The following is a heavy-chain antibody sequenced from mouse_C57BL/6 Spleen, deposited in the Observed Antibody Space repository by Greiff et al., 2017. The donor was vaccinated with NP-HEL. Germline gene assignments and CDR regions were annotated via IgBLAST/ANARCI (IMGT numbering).Heavy chain of an antibody. CDR3: TTPSTTVVATNFDY. CDR1: GFNIKDDY. D-gene: IGHD1-1*01. J-gene: IGHJ2*01. CDR2: IDPENGDT. Sequence: EVQLQQSGAELVRPGASVKLSCTASGFNIKDDYMHWVKQRPEQGLEWIGWIDPENGDTEYASKFQGKATITADTSSNTAYLQLSSLTSEDTAVYYCTTPSTTVVATNFDYWGQGTTLTVSS. V-gene: IGHV14-4*01.